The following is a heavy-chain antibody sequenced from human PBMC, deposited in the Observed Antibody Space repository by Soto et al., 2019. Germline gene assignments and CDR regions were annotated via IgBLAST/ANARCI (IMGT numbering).Heavy chain of an antibody. V-gene: IGHV3-66*01. CDR2: IYSGGST. Sequence: GGSLRLSCAASGFTVSSNYMSWVRQAPGKGLEWVSVIYSGGSTYYADSVKGRFTISRDNSKNTLYLQMNSLRAEDTAVYYCASGVGGYYFGEDYYYMDVWGKGTTVTVSS. J-gene: IGHJ6*03. CDR1: GFTVSSNY. D-gene: IGHD3-3*01. CDR3: ASGVGGYYFGEDYYYMDV.